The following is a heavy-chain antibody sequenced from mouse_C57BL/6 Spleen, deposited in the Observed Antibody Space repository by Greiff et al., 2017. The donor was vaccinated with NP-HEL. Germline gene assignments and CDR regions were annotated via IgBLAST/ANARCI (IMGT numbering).Heavy chain of an antibody. J-gene: IGHJ4*01. D-gene: IGHD2-5*01. CDR2: IYPGSGNT. Sequence: QVQLQQSGPELVKPGASVKISCKASGYSFTSYYIHWVKQRPGQGLEWIGWIYPGSGNTKYNEKFKGKATLTADTSSSTAYMQLSSLTSEDSAVYSCARRGVDYSNYLMDYWGQGTSVTVSS. V-gene: IGHV1-66*01. CDR3: ARRGVDYSNYLMDY. CDR1: GYSFTSYY.